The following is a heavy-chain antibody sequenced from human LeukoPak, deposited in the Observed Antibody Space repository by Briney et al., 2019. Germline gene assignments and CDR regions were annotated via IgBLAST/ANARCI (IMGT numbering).Heavy chain of an antibody. Sequence: TSETLSLTCGVSGGSISNTNWWSWVRQPPGQGLEWIGEISLGGVTNYNPSLKSRVTMSLDRSKNHLSLTLTSVTAADTAVYYCSRESGAFSPFGYWGQGTLVTVSS. CDR1: GGSISNTNW. D-gene: IGHD1-26*01. CDR2: ISLGGVT. V-gene: IGHV4-4*02. J-gene: IGHJ4*02. CDR3: SRESGAFSPFGY.